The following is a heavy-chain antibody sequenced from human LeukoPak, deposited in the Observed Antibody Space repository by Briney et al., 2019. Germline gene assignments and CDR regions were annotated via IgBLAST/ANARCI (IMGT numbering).Heavy chain of an antibody. Sequence: TPSQTLSLTCTVSGGSISSYYWSWIRQPPGKGLEWIGYIYYSGSTNYNPSLKSRVTISVDTSKNQFSLKLSSVTAADTAVYYCATSGRGDYYDSSGDWGQGTLVTVSS. CDR3: ATSGRGDYYDSSGD. V-gene: IGHV4-59*01. J-gene: IGHJ4*02. CDR1: GGSISSYY. CDR2: IYYSGST. D-gene: IGHD3-22*01.